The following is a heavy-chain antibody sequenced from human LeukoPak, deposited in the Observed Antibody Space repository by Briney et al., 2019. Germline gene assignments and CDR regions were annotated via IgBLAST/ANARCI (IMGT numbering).Heavy chain of an antibody. Sequence: SVKVSCKASGGTFSSYTISWVRQAPGQGLEWMGRIIPILGIANYAQKFQGRVTITADKSTSTAYMELSSLRSEDTAVYYCARGNQPPQYYYYYYYMDVWGKGTTVTVSS. J-gene: IGHJ6*03. D-gene: IGHD1-14*01. V-gene: IGHV1-69*02. CDR3: ARGNQPPQYYYYYYYMDV. CDR1: GGTFSSYT. CDR2: IIPILGIA.